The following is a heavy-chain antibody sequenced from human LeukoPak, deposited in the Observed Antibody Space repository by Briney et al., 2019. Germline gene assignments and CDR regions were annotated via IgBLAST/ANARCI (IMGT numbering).Heavy chain of an antibody. J-gene: IGHJ5*02. CDR2: LYSGGHT. Sequence: GGSLRLSSAASGFTVSSSYMSWVRQAPGKGLEWVAVLYSGGHTDYAVYVRGRFTISRDTSTNTVSFQMNSLRAEDTAEYYGSWGQGTLVTVSS. V-gene: IGHV3-66*02. CDR3: S. D-gene: IGHD2-2*03. CDR1: GFTVSSSY.